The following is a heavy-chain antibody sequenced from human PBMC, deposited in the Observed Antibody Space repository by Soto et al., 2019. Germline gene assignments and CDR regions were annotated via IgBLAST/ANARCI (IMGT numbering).Heavy chain of an antibody. Sequence: EVQLVESGGGLVQPGGSLRLSCAASGFTFSSYWMHWVRQTPGKGLVWVGRITADGIGTTYADSVKGRFTISRDNAKNMVYLQMNSLRTDDTAVYYCAAFVVVTAGEYWGQGTLVTVSS. CDR3: AAFVVVTAGEY. V-gene: IGHV3-74*01. CDR2: ITADGIGT. J-gene: IGHJ4*02. CDR1: GFTFSSYW. D-gene: IGHD2-21*02.